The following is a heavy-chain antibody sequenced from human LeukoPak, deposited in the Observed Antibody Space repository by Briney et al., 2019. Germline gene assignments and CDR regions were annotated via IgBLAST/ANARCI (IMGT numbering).Heavy chain of an antibody. J-gene: IGHJ3*02. D-gene: IGHD3-10*01. CDR2: IYYSGST. Sequence: SETLSLTCTVSGGSISSGDYYWSWIRQPPGKGLEWIGYIYYSGSTYYNPSLKSRISISVDTSKNQFSLKLSSVTAADTALYYCARGITRRRTFDIWGQGTMVTVSS. V-gene: IGHV4-30-4*01. CDR3: ARGITRRRTFDI. CDR1: GGSISSGDYY.